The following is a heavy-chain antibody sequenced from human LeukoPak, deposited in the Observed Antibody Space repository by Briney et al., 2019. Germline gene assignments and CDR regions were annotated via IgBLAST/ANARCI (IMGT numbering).Heavy chain of an antibody. J-gene: IGHJ4*02. CDR3: ARETDRDGYKDLDY. CDR2: INANSGAT. Sequence: ASVKVSCKASGYTFTGYYMHWVRQATGQGLEWMGWINANSGATNSAQKFQGRVTMTRDTSISTAYMELSRLRFDDTAVYYCARETDRDGYKDLDYWGQGTLVTVSS. D-gene: IGHD5-24*01. CDR1: GYTFTGYY. V-gene: IGHV1-2*02.